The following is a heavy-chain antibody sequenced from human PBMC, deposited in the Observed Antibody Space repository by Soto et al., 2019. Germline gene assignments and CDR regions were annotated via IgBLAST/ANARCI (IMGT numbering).Heavy chain of an antibody. J-gene: IGHJ4*02. V-gene: IGHV3-23*01. CDR3: ARRGPGNYFDY. CDR1: GFTFSSYA. CDR2: ISGSGDST. D-gene: IGHD6-13*01. Sequence: EVQLLDSGGGLVQPGGSLRLSCAASGFTFSSYAMNWVRQAPGKGLEWVSVISGSGDSTYYADCVKGRFTISRDNSKNTLYLQMNSLRAEDTAVYYCARRGPGNYFDYWGQGTLVTVSS.